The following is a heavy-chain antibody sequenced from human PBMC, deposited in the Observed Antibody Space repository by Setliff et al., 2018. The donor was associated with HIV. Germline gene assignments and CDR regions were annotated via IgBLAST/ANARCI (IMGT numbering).Heavy chain of an antibody. CDR2: INHSGST. CDR3: ARQPPLSVLQVWFDDY. CDR1: GFSITDGFY. J-gene: IGHJ4*02. Sequence: SETLSLTCDVSGFSITDGFYWALIRQSPGKGLEWIGSINHSGSTYCTPSLKSRVTMSVDTSKNHFSLKLSSVTAADTAMYFCARQPPLSVLQVWFDDYWGQGTLVTVSS. V-gene: IGHV4-38-2*01. D-gene: IGHD3-10*01.